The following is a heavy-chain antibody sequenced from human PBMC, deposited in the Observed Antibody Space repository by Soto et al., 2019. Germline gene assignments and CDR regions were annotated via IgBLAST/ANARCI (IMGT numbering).Heavy chain of an antibody. CDR1: GYTFTSYY. J-gene: IGHJ4*02. CDR3: ARDQGVVTRFDY. D-gene: IGHD2-21*02. V-gene: IGHV1-46*01. Sequence: QVQLVQSGAEVKKPGASVKVSCKASGYTFTSYYMHWVRQAPGQGLEWMGIINPSGGSTSYAQKFQGRVTINRDTSTSTVYMELSSLRSEDTAVYYCARDQGVVTRFDYWGQGTLVTVSS. CDR2: INPSGGST.